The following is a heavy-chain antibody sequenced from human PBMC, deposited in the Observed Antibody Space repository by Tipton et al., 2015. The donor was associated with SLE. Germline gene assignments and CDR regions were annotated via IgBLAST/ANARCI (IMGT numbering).Heavy chain of an antibody. V-gene: IGHV4-30-2*01. CDR2: IYHSGGT. J-gene: IGHJ4*01. Sequence: TLSLTCAVSGGSISSGGYSWSWIRQPPGKGLEWIGYIYHSGGTNSNPSLKSRVTISGDTSKNQFSLNLSSVTAADTAVYYCVRGLGSPFDYWGQGTLVTVSS. CDR3: VRGLGSPFDY. D-gene: IGHD3-16*01. CDR1: GGSISSGGYS.